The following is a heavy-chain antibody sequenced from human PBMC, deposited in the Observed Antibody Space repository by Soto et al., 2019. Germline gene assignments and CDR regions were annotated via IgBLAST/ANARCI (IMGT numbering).Heavy chain of an antibody. Sequence: WEPLSLTCTVSGASMNIYHWSWIRQPAGKGLEWIGHIHSSGSTNYNPSLKSRVTMSVDTSKNQFSLRLMSLTAADTAVYYCARDQGVAAAGITWFDPWGQGSLVTVSS. V-gene: IGHV4-4*07. CDR2: IHSSGST. D-gene: IGHD6-13*01. CDR1: GASMNIYH. J-gene: IGHJ5*02. CDR3: ARDQGVAAAGITWFDP.